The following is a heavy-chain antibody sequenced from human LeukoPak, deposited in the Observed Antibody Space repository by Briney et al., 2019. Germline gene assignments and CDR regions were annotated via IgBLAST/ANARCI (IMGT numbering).Heavy chain of an antibody. CDR3: ARDRGYGDHPSWFDP. CDR2: INPNSGGT. V-gene: IGHV1-2*02. J-gene: IGHJ5*02. D-gene: IGHD5-12*01. Sequence: ASVKVSCKASGYTFTGYYMHWVRQAPGQGLEWMGWINPNSGGTNYAQKFQGRVTMTRDTSISTAYMELSRLRSDDTAVYYCARDRGYGDHPSWFDPWAREPRSPSPQ. CDR1: GYTFTGYY.